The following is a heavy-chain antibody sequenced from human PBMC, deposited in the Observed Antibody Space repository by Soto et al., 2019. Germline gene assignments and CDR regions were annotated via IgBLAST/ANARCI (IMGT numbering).Heavy chain of an antibody. CDR2: ISRDGSSK. CDR3: ARSRNGAVPDSINF. D-gene: IGHD2-8*01. Sequence: GGSLRLSCAASGFTFSRYAMHWFRQAPGEGLEWVAVISRDGSSKYYGDSVKGRFTVSRDNSNNTLYLSMTSLRPDDTAVFYCARSRNGAVPDSINFWGQGTLVTVSS. CDR1: GFTFSRYA. J-gene: IGHJ4*02. V-gene: IGHV3-30-3*01.